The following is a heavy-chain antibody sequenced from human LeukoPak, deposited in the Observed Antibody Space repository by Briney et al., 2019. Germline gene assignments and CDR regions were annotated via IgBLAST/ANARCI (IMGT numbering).Heavy chain of an antibody. CDR2: ISGSGGTT. J-gene: IGHJ4*02. D-gene: IGHD3-22*01. Sequence: GGSLRLSCAASGFTFSSYAMSWVRQAPGKGLEWVSAISGSGGTTYYADSVKGRFTISRDNSKNTLHLQMNSLRAEDTAIYYCAKDGHYYYESSGYYFFDYWGQGTLVTVSS. CDR1: GFTFSSYA. V-gene: IGHV3-23*01. CDR3: AKDGHYYYESSGYYFFDY.